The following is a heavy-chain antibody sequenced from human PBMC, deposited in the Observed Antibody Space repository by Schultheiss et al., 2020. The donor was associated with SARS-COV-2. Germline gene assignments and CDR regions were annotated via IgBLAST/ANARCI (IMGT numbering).Heavy chain of an antibody. D-gene: IGHD3-3*01. CDR3: ARAQYFDFWSGHPYYYGMDV. CDR2: IYYSGST. J-gene: IGHJ6*02. V-gene: IGHV4-59*12. Sequence: SETLSLTCTVSGGSISSYYWSWIRQPPGKGLEWIGYIYYSGSTNYNPSLKSRVTISVDTSKNQFSLKLSSVTAADTAVYYCARAQYFDFWSGHPYYYGMDVWGQGTTVTVSS. CDR1: GGSISSYY.